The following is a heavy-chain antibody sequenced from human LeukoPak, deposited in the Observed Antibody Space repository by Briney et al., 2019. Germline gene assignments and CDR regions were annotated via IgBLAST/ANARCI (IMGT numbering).Heavy chain of an antibody. D-gene: IGHD6-19*01. CDR2: ISSGGSTI. V-gene: IGHV3-48*03. CDR3: ARGGVAGPRDY. J-gene: IGHJ4*02. Sequence: PGGSLRLSCAASGFTFSSYEMNWVRQAPGKGREWVSYISSGGSTIYYAGSVKGRFTISRDNAKNSLYLQMNSLRAEDTAVYYCARGGVAGPRDYWGQGTLVTVSS. CDR1: GFTFSSYE.